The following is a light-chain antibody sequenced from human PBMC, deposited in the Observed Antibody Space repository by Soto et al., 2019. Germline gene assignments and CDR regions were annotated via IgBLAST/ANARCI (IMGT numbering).Light chain of an antibody. CDR3: RSYAGSNNSV. CDR2: EVT. CDR1: ISDVGGYDY. J-gene: IGLJ1*01. Sequence: QCPLTQPPSASGSPGQSVTISCTGTISDVGGYDYVSWYQQHPGKAPKLMIYEVTKRPSGVPDRFSGSKSGNTASLTVSGLQAEDEADYYCRSYAGSNNSVFGTGTKVTVL. V-gene: IGLV2-8*01.